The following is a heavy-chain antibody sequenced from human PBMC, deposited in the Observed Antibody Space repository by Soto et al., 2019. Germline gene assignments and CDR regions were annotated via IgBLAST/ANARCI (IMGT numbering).Heavy chain of an antibody. CDR2: ISYDGSNK. CDR1: GFTFSSYA. V-gene: IGHV3-30-3*01. Sequence: PGGSLRLSCAASGFTFSSYAMHWVRQAPGKGLEWVAVISYDGSNKYYADSVKGRFTISRDNSKNTLYLQMNSLRAEDTAVYYCARVFYGSGPVDYWGQGTLVTVSS. J-gene: IGHJ4*02. CDR3: ARVFYGSGPVDY. D-gene: IGHD3-10*01.